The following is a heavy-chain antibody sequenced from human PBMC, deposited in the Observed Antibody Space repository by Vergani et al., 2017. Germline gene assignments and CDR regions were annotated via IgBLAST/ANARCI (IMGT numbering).Heavy chain of an antibody. CDR2: IYYSGST. CDR1: GGSISSSSYY. D-gene: IGHD2-8*01. Sequence: QLQLQESGPGLVKPSETLSLTCTVSGGSISSSSYYWGWIRQPPGKGLEWIGSIYYSGSTYYNPSLKSRVTISVDTAKNQFSLKLSSVTAADTAVYYCARDNGIRYYYYCMDVWGQGTTVTVSS. J-gene: IGHJ6*02. CDR3: ARDNGIRYYYYCMDV. V-gene: IGHV4-39*07.